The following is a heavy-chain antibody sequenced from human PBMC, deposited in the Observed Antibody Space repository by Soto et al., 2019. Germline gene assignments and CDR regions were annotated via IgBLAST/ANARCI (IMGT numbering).Heavy chain of an antibody. V-gene: IGHV3-21*01. J-gene: IGHJ4*02. CDR1: GFTFTTYT. D-gene: IGHD1-26*01. CDR3: AREDEVVGDTSAFDS. CDR2: INGRSNYK. Sequence: EVQVVESGGGLVKPGGCLRLSCVASGFTFTTYTMNWVRQAPGKGLEWVSSINGRSNYKYYADSVKGRFTISRDNANNSLFLQMNSLRAEDTAVYYCAREDEVVGDTSAFDSWGQGTLVTVSS.